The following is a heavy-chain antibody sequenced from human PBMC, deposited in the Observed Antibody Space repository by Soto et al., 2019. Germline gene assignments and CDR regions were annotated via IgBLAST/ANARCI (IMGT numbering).Heavy chain of an antibody. Sequence: EVQLLESGGGLVQPGGSLRISCAASGFTFSSYAMGWVRQAPGKGLEWVSSIDNSGGSMYYADSVKGRFSVSRDNSKNTLFLQMNSLRAEDTAVYHCAKIAVTTSNFDYWGQGTLVTVSS. CDR2: IDNSGGSM. CDR3: AKIAVTTSNFDY. J-gene: IGHJ4*02. V-gene: IGHV3-23*01. CDR1: GFTFSSYA. D-gene: IGHD4-17*01.